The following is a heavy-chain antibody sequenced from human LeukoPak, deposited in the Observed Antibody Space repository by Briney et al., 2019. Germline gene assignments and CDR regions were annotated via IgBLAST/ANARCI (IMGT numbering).Heavy chain of an antibody. Sequence: PSETLSLTCAVSGYSISSGYYWGWIRQPPGKGLEWIGSIYHSGSTYYNPSLKSRVTISVDTSKNQFSLKLSSVTAADTAVYYCARARGLYCSSTSCYADAFDIWGQGTMVTVSS. CDR1: GYSISSGYY. V-gene: IGHV4-38-2*01. D-gene: IGHD2-2*01. J-gene: IGHJ3*02. CDR2: IYHSGST. CDR3: ARARGLYCSSTSCYADAFDI.